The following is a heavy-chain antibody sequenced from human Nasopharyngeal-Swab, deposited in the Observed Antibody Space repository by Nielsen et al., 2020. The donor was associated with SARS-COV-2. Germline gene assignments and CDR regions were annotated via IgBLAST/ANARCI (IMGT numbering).Heavy chain of an antibody. Sequence: GESLKISCAASGFTFSTYDMHWVRQVTGKGLKWVSAIGIAGDPYYAGSVKGRFTISRENAKNSLYLQMNSLRAGDTAVYYCARGGRGSQYYMDVWGKGTTVTVSS. J-gene: IGHJ6*03. CDR2: IGIAGDP. CDR3: ARGGRGSQYYMDV. CDR1: GFTFSTYD. D-gene: IGHD1-26*01. V-gene: IGHV3-13*05.